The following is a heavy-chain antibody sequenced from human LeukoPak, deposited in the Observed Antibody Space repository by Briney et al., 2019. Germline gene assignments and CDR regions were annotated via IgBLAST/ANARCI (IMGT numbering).Heavy chain of an antibody. CDR2: VNLQGST. Sequence: PSETLSLTCGVSGGSITNTNYWTWVRQPPGKGLEWIGEVNLQGSTNYNPSLMGRVAISVDTSENHISLQLTSVTAANTAVYYCAREGGPYRPLDYSGQGTLVTVSS. J-gene: IGHJ4*02. V-gene: IGHV4-4*02. CDR1: GGSITNTNY. CDR3: AREGGPYRPLDY.